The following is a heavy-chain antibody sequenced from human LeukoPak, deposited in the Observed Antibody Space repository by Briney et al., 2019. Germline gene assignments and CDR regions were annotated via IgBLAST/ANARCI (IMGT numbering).Heavy chain of an antibody. Sequence: PGGSLRLSCAASRFTFSSYGMSWVRQAPGKGLEWVSGISSSGGSTYYADSVKGRFTISRDNSKNTLYLQMNSLRAEDTAVYYCAKAGGCSGGSCYSRLDYWGQGTLVTVSS. J-gene: IGHJ4*02. CDR3: AKAGGCSGGSCYSRLDY. D-gene: IGHD2-15*01. V-gene: IGHV3-23*01. CDR2: ISSSGGST. CDR1: RFTFSSYG.